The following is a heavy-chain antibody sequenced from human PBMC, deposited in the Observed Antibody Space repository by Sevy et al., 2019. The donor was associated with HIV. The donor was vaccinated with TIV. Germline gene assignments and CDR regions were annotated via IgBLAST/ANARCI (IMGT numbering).Heavy chain of an antibody. CDR1: GFTFTYAW. J-gene: IGHJ6*02. V-gene: IGHV3-15*01. CDR2: IKSRADGGTT. CDR3: STDPIILLLVTDGKDV. D-gene: IGHD2-8*01. Sequence: GGSLRLSCAASGFTFTYAWMTWVHQAPGKGLEWVGRIKSRADGGTTDYAAPVKGRFTISRDDSKNTLYLQMNSLRSEDTGVYYCSTDPIILLLVTDGKDVWGQGTTVTVSS.